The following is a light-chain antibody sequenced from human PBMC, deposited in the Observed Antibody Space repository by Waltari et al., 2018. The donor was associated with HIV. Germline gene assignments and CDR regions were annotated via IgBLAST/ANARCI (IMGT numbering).Light chain of an antibody. J-gene: IGLJ2*01. CDR1: SSDVGGYNY. CDR3: SSYTSSSIVV. Sequence: QSALTQPASVSGSPGQSITISCTGTSSDVGGYNYVSWYQQHPVKAPKLMIYEVSNRPSWVSNRFACSKSGNTASLTISWLQAEDEADYYCSSYTSSSIVVFGGGTKLTVL. V-gene: IGLV2-14*01. CDR2: EVS.